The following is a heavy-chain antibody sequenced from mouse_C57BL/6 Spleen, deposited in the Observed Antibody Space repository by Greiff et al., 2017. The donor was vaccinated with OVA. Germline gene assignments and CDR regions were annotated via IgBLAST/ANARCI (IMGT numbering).Heavy chain of an antibody. V-gene: IGHV1-69*01. Sequence: VKLQQPGAELVMPGASVKLSCKASGYTFTSYWMHWVKQRPGQGLEWIGEIDPSDSYTNYNQKFKGKSTLTVDKSSSTAYMQLSSLTSEDSAVYYCARGGPFAYWGQGTLVTVSA. CDR3: ARGGPFAY. CDR1: GYTFTSYW. J-gene: IGHJ3*01. CDR2: IDPSDSYT.